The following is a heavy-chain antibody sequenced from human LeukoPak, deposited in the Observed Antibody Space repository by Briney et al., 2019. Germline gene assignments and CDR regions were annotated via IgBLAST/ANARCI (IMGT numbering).Heavy chain of an antibody. CDR3: ARVSRPSIAARPIDY. V-gene: IGHV3-33*01. CDR2: IWYDGSNK. Sequence: GGSLRLSCAASGFTFSNYVMHWVRQAPGKGLEWVAVIWYDGSNKYYADSVKGRFTISRDNSKNTLYLQMNSLRAEDTAVYYCARVSRPSIAARPIDYWGQGTLVTVSS. CDR1: GFTFSNYV. J-gene: IGHJ4*02. D-gene: IGHD6-6*01.